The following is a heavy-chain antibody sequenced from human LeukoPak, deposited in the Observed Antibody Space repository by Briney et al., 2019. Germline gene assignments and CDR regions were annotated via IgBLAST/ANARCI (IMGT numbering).Heavy chain of an antibody. CDR3: AKQLGYCSDGSCYFPY. Sequence: GGSLRLSCAASGLTFSSDWMHWVRQVPGKGLVWVSRINSDASTINYADSVKGRFTISRDNAKNTLYLQMNNLRAEDTAVYYCAKQLGYCSDGSCYFPYWGQGTLVTVSS. J-gene: IGHJ4*02. CDR1: GLTFSSDW. CDR2: INSDASTI. V-gene: IGHV3-74*01. D-gene: IGHD2-15*01.